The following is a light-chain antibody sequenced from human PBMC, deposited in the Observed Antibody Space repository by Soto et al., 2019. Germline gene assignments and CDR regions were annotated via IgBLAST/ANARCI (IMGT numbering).Light chain of an antibody. CDR2: KIS. CDR1: HSLVHSDGNTY. V-gene: IGKV2-24*01. Sequence: DVVLTQSPVSLPVTLGQAASISCRSSHSLVHSDGNTYLSWLHQRPGQPPRLLIYKISHRFSGVPDRFSGSGAGTDFTLIINRVEVEDLGVYYCVQATQFPHTFGQGTKLEIK. J-gene: IGKJ2*01. CDR3: VQATQFPHT.